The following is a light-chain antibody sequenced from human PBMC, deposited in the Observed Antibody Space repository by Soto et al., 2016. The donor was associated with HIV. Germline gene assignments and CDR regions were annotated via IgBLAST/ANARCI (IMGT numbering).Light chain of an antibody. Sequence: DIQLTQSPSFLSASVGDRVTITCRASQGISSYYLAWYHQQPGKAPKLLIYAASTLQSGVPSRFSGSGSGTEFTLTISSLQPEDFATYFCQQFNSYPLTFGGGTKVEVK. J-gene: IGKJ4*01. CDR3: QQFNSYPLT. CDR1: QGISSY. CDR2: AAS. V-gene: IGKV1-9*01.